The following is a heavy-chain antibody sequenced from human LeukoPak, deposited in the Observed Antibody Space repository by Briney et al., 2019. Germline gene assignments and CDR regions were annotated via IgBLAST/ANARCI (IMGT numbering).Heavy chain of an antibody. CDR1: GGSISSYY. CDR2: IYYSGST. J-gene: IGHJ3*02. V-gene: IGHV4-59*12. D-gene: IGHD2-15*01. Sequence: SETLSLTCTVSGGSISSYYWSWIRQPPGKGLEWIGYIYYSGSTYYNPSLKSRVTISVDTSKNQFSLKLSSVTAADTAVYYCARDSGSGGAFDIWGQGTMVTVSS. CDR3: ARDSGSGGAFDI.